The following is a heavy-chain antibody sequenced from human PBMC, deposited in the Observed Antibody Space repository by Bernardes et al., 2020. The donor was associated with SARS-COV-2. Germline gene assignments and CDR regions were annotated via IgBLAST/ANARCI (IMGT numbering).Heavy chain of an antibody. D-gene: IGHD2-2*01. CDR2: INHSGST. V-gene: IGHV4-34*01. J-gene: IGHJ4*02. Sequence: SETLSLTCAVYGGSFSGYYWSWIRQPPGKGLEWIGEINHSGSTNYNPSLKSRVTISVDTSKNQFSLKLSSVTAEDTALYYCARDYATSTSSLRYWGQGTLVTVSS. CDR3: ARDYATSTSSLRY. CDR1: GGSFSGYY.